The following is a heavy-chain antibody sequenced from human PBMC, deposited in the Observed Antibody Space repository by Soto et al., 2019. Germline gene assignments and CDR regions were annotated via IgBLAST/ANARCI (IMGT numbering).Heavy chain of an antibody. V-gene: IGHV4-30-4*01. J-gene: IGHJ5*02. Sequence: QVQLQESGPGLVKPSQTLSLTCTVSGGSISSGDYYWSRIRQPPGKGLEWIGYIYYSGSTFYNPSLKSRLTISVDTSKNQFSLKLSSVTAADTAVYYCARERPDGARLDPWGQGTLVTVSS. D-gene: IGHD6-6*01. CDR3: ARERPDGARLDP. CDR1: GGSISSGDYY. CDR2: IYYSGST.